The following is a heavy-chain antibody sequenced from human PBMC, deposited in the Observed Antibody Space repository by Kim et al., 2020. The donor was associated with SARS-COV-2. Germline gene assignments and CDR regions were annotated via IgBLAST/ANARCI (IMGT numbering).Heavy chain of an antibody. D-gene: IGHD3-10*01. CDR3: AKLAGRGFDAFDV. J-gene: IGHJ3*01. Sequence: DYNPSLKSRGTISVATSKNQFSLKLTSVIAADTAMFYCAKLAGRGFDAFDVWGRGTMVTVSS. V-gene: IGHV4-39*01.